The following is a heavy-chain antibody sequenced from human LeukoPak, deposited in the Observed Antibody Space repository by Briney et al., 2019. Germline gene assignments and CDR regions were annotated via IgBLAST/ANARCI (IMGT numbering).Heavy chain of an antibody. J-gene: IGHJ4*02. CDR3: AKFYDILTGYFDY. V-gene: IGHV3-23*01. CDR2: ISGGNGNTYYA. CDR1: GLPFSSYA. Sequence: TGGSLRLSCAASGLPFSSYAMSWVRQSPVKGLEWVSAISGGNGNTYYAYYADSVRGRFTISRDSSKNTLYLQMNSLRAENTTVYYCAKFYDILTGYFDYWGQGTLVTVSS. D-gene: IGHD3-9*01.